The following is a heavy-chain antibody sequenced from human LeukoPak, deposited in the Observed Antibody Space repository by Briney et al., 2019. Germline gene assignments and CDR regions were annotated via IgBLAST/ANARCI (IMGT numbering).Heavy chain of an antibody. CDR3: AREGCSSTSCYAGSLDI. CDR2: INAGNGNT. CDR1: GYTFTSYA. D-gene: IGHD2-2*01. J-gene: IGHJ3*02. Sequence: ASVKVSCKASGYTFTSYAMHWVRQAPGQRLEWMGWINAGNGNTKYSQKFQGRVTITRDTSASTAYMELSSLRSDDTAVYYCAREGCSSTSCYAGSLDIWGQGTMVTVSS. V-gene: IGHV1-3*01.